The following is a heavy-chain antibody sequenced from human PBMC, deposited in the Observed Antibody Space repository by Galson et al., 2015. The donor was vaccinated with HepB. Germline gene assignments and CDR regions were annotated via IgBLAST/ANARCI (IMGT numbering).Heavy chain of an antibody. V-gene: IGHV3-33*01. CDR2: IWYDGSNK. Sequence: SLRLSCAASGFTFSSYGMHWVRQAPGKGLEWVAVIWYDGSNKYYADSVKGRFTISRDNSKNTLYLQMNSLRAEDTAVYYCARVRDQWLGQIDYWGQGTLVTVSS. CDR1: GFTFSSYG. CDR3: ARVRDQWLGQIDY. J-gene: IGHJ4*02. D-gene: IGHD6-19*01.